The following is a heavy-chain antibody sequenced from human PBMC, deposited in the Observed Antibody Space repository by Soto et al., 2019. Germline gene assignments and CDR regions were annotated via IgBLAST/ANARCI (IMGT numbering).Heavy chain of an antibody. Sequence: QVQLQESGPGLVKPSQTLSLTCTVSGGSISSGDYYWSWIRQPPGKGLEWIGYIYYSGSTHYNPSLKSRVTISIDTSKNQFSLKLSSVTAADTAVYYCARERPDGARLDPWGQGTLVTVSS. D-gene: IGHD6-6*01. CDR1: GGSISSGDYY. CDR2: IYYSGST. CDR3: ARERPDGARLDP. J-gene: IGHJ5*02. V-gene: IGHV4-30-4*01.